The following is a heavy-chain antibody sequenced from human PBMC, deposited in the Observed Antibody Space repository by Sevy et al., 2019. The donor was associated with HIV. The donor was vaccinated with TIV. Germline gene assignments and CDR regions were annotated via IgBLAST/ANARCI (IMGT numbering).Heavy chain of an antibody. CDR2: ISSSSSYI. CDR3: VRVSLSSTYGMDV. V-gene: IGHV3-21*01. CDR1: GFTFSSYS. Sequence: GGSLRLSCAASGFTFSSYSMNWVRQAPGKGLEWVSSISSSSSYIYYADSVKGRFTISRDNAKNSLYLQMNSLRAEDTAVYYCVRVSLSSTYGMDVWGQGTTVTVSS. D-gene: IGHD2-15*01. J-gene: IGHJ6*02.